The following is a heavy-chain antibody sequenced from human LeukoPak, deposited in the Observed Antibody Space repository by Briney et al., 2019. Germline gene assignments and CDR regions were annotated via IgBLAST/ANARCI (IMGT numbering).Heavy chain of an antibody. CDR1: GFTFSSYG. J-gene: IGHJ5*02. Sequence: PGGSLRLSCAASGFTFSSYGMHWVRQAPGKGLEWVAVIWYDGSNKYYADSVKGRLTISRDNSKNTLYLQMNSLRAEDTAVYYCARDQQQWLVLGWFDPRGQGTLVTVSS. V-gene: IGHV3-33*01. CDR3: ARDQQQWLVLGWFDP. D-gene: IGHD6-19*01. CDR2: IWYDGSNK.